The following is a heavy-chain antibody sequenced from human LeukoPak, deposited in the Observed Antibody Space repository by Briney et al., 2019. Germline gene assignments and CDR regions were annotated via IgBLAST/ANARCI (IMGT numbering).Heavy chain of an antibody. CDR2: IWYDGSNK. D-gene: IGHD6-13*01. Sequence: GGSLRLSCAASGFTFSNYWMKWVRQAPGKGLEWVAVIWYDGSNKYYADSVKGRFTISRDNSKNTLYLQMNSLRAEDTAVYYCARDTAAAGPQIDYWGQGTLVTVSS. J-gene: IGHJ4*02. V-gene: IGHV3-33*08. CDR1: GFTFSNYW. CDR3: ARDTAAAGPQIDY.